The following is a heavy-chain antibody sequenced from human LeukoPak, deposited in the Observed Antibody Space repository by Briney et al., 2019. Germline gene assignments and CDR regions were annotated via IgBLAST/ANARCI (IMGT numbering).Heavy chain of an antibody. CDR3: AKKGAVGPTTGNYFDS. Sequence: GRSLRLSCAASGFTFSSYGMNWGRQSPGKGLEWVAVILHDGSNKYYADSVKGRFTISRDNSKNTMYLQMNSLRDEDTAVYYCAKKGAVGPTTGNYFDSWGQGTLVTVSS. CDR2: ILHDGSNK. CDR1: GFTFSSYG. J-gene: IGHJ4*02. D-gene: IGHD1-26*01. V-gene: IGHV3-30*18.